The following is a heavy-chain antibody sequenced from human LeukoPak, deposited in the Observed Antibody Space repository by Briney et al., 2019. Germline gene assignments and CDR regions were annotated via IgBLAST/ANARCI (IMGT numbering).Heavy chain of an antibody. CDR3: ANIGYCSGGSCYRYGMDV. Sequence: SETLSLTCAVYGGSFSGYYWSWIRQPPGKGLEWIGEINHSGSTNYNPPLKSRVTISVDTSKNQFSLKLSSVTAADTAVYYCANIGYCSGGSCYRYGMDVWGKGTTVTVSS. CDR1: GGSFSGYY. D-gene: IGHD2-15*01. J-gene: IGHJ6*04. CDR2: INHSGST. V-gene: IGHV4-34*01.